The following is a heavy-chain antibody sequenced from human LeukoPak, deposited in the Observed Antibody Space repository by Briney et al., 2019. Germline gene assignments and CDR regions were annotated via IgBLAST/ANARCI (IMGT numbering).Heavy chain of an antibody. D-gene: IGHD4-23*01. J-gene: IGHJ4*02. CDR1: GYTLTELS. Sequence: GASVKVSCKVSGYTLTELSTHWVRQAPGKGLEWMGGFDPEDGETIYAQKFQGRVTMTEDTSTDTAYMELSSLRSEDTAVYYCATDGDYGGNSVFDYWGQGTLVTVSS. V-gene: IGHV1-24*01. CDR2: FDPEDGET. CDR3: ATDGDYGGNSVFDY.